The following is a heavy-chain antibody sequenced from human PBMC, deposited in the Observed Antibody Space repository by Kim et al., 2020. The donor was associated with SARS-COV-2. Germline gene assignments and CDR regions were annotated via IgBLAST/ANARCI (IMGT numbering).Heavy chain of an antibody. CDR2: ISNDGVGK. CDR3: AKEGGSSGRAGFFDF. D-gene: IGHD6-6*01. CDR1: GFPFSTYP. J-gene: IGHJ4*02. V-gene: IGHV3-30*04. Sequence: GGSLRLSCAASGFPFSTYPMHWVRQPPGKGLEWVAGISNDGVGKYYADSAESRVTISRDNLKNTLYLQMNNLRPEDTAIYYCAKEGGSSGRAGFFDFWGQGTLVTGSS.